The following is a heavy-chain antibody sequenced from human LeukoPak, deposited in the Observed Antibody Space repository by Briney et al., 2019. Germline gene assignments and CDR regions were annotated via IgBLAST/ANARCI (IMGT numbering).Heavy chain of an antibody. V-gene: IGHV4-39*01. Sequence: SETLSLTCTVSGGSISSSSYYWGWIRQPPGKGLEWIGSIYYSGSTYYNPSLKSRVTISVDTSKNQFSLKLSSVTAADTAVYYCARRILSGWYMGAFDIWGQGTMVTVS. J-gene: IGHJ3*02. CDR2: IYYSGST. CDR3: ARRILSGWYMGAFDI. CDR1: GGSISSSSYY. D-gene: IGHD6-19*01.